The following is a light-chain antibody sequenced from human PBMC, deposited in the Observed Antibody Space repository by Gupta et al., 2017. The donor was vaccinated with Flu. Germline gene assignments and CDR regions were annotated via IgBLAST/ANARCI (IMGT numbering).Light chain of an antibody. CDR1: SSDVGGYNY. V-gene: IGLV2-14*01. CDR2: EVS. Sequence: TSSDVGGYNYVSWYQQYPGKAPKLIISEVSNRPSGVSNRFSGSKSGNTASLTISGLQAEDEADYYCSSYTSSSTPVFGGGTKLTVL. CDR3: SSYTSSSTPV. J-gene: IGLJ2*01.